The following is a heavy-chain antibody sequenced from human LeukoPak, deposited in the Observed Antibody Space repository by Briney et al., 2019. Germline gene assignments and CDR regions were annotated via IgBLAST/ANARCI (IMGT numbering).Heavy chain of an antibody. V-gene: IGHV4-59*02. CDR1: GASVSSSH. J-gene: IGHJ4*02. Sequence: SETLSLTCTVSGASVSSSHWNWIRQLPGKGLEWIGCLSYTGKTDYNPSLTSRVTISLDTSKNQVSLKLRSVTAADTAVYYRSEGYFEPFDHWGQGTLVTVSS. CDR3: SEGYFEPFDH. CDR2: LSYTGKT. D-gene: IGHD2/OR15-2a*01.